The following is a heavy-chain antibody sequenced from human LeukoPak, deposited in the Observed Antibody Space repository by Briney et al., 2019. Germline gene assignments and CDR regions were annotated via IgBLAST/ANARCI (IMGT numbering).Heavy chain of an antibody. CDR1: GFTFSNLP. V-gene: IGHV3-23*01. CDR2: ISGPGGST. Sequence: GGSLRLSCAASGFTFSNLPMSWVRQAPGKGLDWVSAISGPGGSTYYAGSVKDRFTISRDNSKNTLYLQMSSLRAEDTAVYYCGPTLGYNYYMDVWGKGTAVTVSS. J-gene: IGHJ6*03. CDR3: GPTLGYNYYMDV. D-gene: IGHD3-10*01.